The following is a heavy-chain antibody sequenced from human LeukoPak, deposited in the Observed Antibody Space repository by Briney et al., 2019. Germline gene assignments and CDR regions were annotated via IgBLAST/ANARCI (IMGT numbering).Heavy chain of an antibody. CDR2: AYYRGST. Sequence: SETLSLTCTVSGDSISSNSDYWGWIRQPPGKGLEWIGSAYYRGSTDYNPSIKSRVTISVDTSKNQLSLRLDSVTAADTAVYYCARDRTKHTVTTHFDLWGQGSLVVVSS. D-gene: IGHD4-17*01. J-gene: IGHJ4*02. V-gene: IGHV4-39*07. CDR1: GDSISSNSDY. CDR3: ARDRTKHTVTTHFDL.